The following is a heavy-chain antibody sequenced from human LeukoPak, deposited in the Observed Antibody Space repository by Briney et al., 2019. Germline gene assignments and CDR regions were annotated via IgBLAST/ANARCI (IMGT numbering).Heavy chain of an antibody. V-gene: IGHV1-8*01. D-gene: IGHD2-2*01. CDR2: MNPNSGNT. J-gene: IGHJ4*02. CDR3: ARVWVVYCSSTRELDY. Sequence: ASVKVSCKASGYTFTSYDINWVRQATGQGLEWMGWMNPNSGNTGYAQKFQGRVTMTRNTSISTAYMELSSLRAEDTAVYYCARVWVVYCSSTRELDYWGQGTLVTVSS. CDR1: GYTFTSYD.